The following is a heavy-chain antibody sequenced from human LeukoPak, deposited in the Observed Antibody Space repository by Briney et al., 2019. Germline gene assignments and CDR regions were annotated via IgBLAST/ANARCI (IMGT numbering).Heavy chain of an antibody. J-gene: IGHJ6*03. CDR3: ARHRWTIFGVVPGGGGYMDV. Sequence: SETLSLTCTVYGGSISSGDYYWSWIRQPPGKGLEWIGEINHSGSTNYNPSLKSRVTISVDTSKNQFSLKLSSVTAADTAVYYCARHRWTIFGVVPGGGGYMDVWGKGTTVTVSS. D-gene: IGHD3-3*01. CDR2: INHSGST. V-gene: IGHV4-39*01. CDR1: GGSISSGDYY.